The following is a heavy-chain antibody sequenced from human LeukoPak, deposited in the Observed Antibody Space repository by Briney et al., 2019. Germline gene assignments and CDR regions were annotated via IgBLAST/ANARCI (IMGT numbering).Heavy chain of an antibody. V-gene: IGHV4-34*01. CDR2: INHSGST. D-gene: IGHD3-3*02. CDR1: GGSFSGFY. Sequence: SETLSLTCAVYGGSFSGFYWSWIRQPPGKGLEWIGEINHSGSTNYNPSLKSRVTISVDTSKNQFSLKLSSVTAADTAVYYCARGRVHFPYWGQGTLVTVSS. CDR3: ARGRVHFPY. J-gene: IGHJ4*02.